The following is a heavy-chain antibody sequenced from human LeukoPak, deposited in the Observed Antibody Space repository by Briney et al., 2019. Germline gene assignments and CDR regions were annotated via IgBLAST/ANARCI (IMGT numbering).Heavy chain of an antibody. V-gene: IGHV3-74*01. Sequence: GGSLRLSCAASGLTFSSHWMHWVRQAPGKGLVWVSRITNDGSSTTYADSVKGRFTISRDNAKNMLYLQVNSLRAEDTAVYYCAKDWYSGSSRGRDYWGQGTLVTVSS. J-gene: IGHJ4*02. D-gene: IGHD1-26*01. CDR2: ITNDGSST. CDR1: GLTFSSHW. CDR3: AKDWYSGSSRGRDY.